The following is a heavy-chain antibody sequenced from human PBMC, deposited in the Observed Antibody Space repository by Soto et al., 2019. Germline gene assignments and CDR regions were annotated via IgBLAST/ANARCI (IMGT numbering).Heavy chain of an antibody. CDR3: ASIGSSGWYFDY. CDR1: GGSISSSNW. V-gene: IGHV4-4*02. CDR2: IYHSGST. J-gene: IGHJ4*02. D-gene: IGHD6-19*01. Sequence: SETLSLTCAVSGGSISSSNWWSWVRQPPGKGLEWIGEIYHSGSTNYNPSLKSRVTISVDKSKNQFSLKLSSVTAADTAVYYCASIGSSGWYFDYWGQGTLVTVSS.